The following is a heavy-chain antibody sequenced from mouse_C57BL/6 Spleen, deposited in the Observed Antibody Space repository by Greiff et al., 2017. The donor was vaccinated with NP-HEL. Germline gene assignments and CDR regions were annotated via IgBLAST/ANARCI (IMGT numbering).Heavy chain of an antibody. CDR1: GYSFTGYY. CDR3: ARSGPHMDY. CDR2: INPSTGGT. J-gene: IGHJ4*01. Sequence: VQLQQSGPELVKPGASVKISCKASGYSFTGYYMNWVKQSPEKSLEWIGEINPSTGGTTYNQKFKAKATLTVDKSSSTAYMQLKSLTSEDSAVYYCARSGPHMDYWGQGTSVTVSS. V-gene: IGHV1-42*01.